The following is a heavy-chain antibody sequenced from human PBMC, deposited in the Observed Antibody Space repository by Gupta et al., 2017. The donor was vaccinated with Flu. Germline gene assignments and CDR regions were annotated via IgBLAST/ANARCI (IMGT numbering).Heavy chain of an antibody. V-gene: IGHV3-48*02. CDR1: GFTFSSYS. Sequence: EVQLVESGGGLVQPGGSLRLSCAASGFTFSSYSMNWVRQAPGKGLEWVSYISSSSSTIYYADSVKGRFTISRDNAKNSLYLQMNSLRDEDTAVYYCARARSYYDSSGYYVGGFDYWGQGTLVTVSS. CDR2: ISSSSSTI. CDR3: ARARSYYDSSGYYVGGFDY. D-gene: IGHD3-22*01. J-gene: IGHJ4*02.